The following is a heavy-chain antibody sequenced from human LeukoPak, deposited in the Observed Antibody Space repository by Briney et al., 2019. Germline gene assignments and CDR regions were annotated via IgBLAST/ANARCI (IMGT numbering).Heavy chain of an antibody. CDR3: ARDMGSSSWVSYYYYGMDV. D-gene: IGHD6-6*01. Sequence: GGSLRLSCAASGFIFDDYAIHWVRQAPGKGLVWVSRINSDGSSTSYADSVKGRFTISRDNAKNTLYLQMNSLRAEDTAVYYCARDMGSSSWVSYYYYGMDVWGQGTTVTVSS. V-gene: IGHV3-74*01. CDR2: INSDGSST. J-gene: IGHJ6*02. CDR1: GFIFDDYA.